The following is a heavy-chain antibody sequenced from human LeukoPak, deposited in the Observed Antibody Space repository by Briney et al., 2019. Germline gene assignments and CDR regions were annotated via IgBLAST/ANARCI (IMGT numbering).Heavy chain of an antibody. D-gene: IGHD4-17*01. J-gene: IGHJ4*02. CDR1: GFTFSSYS. Sequence: GGSLRLSCAASGFTFSSYSMNWVRQAPGKGLEWVSSISSSSSYIYYADSVKGRFTISRDNAKNTLYLQMNSLRAEDTAVYYCAKDGATVTTIDYWGQGTLVTVSS. CDR3: AKDGATVTTIDY. V-gene: IGHV3-21*01. CDR2: ISSSSSYI.